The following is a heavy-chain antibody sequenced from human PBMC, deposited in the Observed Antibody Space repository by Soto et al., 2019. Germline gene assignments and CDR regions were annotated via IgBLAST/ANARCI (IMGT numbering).Heavy chain of an antibody. CDR3: ATPTSLRGAVIANVFFDF. V-gene: IGHV1-24*01. CDR2: FDPEGGGA. CDR1: PHTLTDLS. J-gene: IGHJ4*02. Sequence: ASEKVPYKNSPHTLTDLSIHLVRQAPAKPLEWMGGFDPEGGGAIYAQEWHGRVTVTEGRVTGTAYMELRGLKSGERAVYYCATPTSLRGAVIANVFFDFWGQGTPVTVSS. D-gene: IGHD3-10*01.